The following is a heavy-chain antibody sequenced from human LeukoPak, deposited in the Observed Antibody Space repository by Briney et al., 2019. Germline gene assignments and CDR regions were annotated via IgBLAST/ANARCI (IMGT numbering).Heavy chain of an antibody. V-gene: IGHV4-34*01. CDR3: ARESPYDFWSGYYTPLDY. D-gene: IGHD3-3*01. CDR2: INHSGST. Sequence: SETLSLTCAVYGGSFSGYYWSWIRQPPGKGLEWLGEINHSGSTNYNPSLKSRVTISVDTSKNQFSLKLSSVTAADTAVYYCARESPYDFWSGYYTPLDYWGQGTLVTVSS. J-gene: IGHJ4*02. CDR1: GGSFSGYY.